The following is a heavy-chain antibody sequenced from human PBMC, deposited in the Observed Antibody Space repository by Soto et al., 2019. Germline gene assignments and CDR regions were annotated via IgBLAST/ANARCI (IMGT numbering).Heavy chain of an antibody. CDR2: ISGSGGIT. Sequence: GGSLRLSCAASGFTFSSYSMSWVRQAPGKGLEWVSGISGSGGITYYADSVKGRFTISRDNSKNTLFLQMNSLRAEDTATYYWAKRLGYCGGGSPQYWRHGTLVTV. D-gene: IGHD2-15*01. J-gene: IGHJ4*01. CDR1: GFTFSSYS. CDR3: AKRLGYCGGGSPQY. V-gene: IGHV3-23*01.